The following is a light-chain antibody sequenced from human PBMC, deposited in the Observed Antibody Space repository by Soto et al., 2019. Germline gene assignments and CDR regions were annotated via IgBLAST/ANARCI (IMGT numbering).Light chain of an antibody. V-gene: IGKV3-15*01. Sequence: ELVLTQSPGTLSLSPGERATLSCRASQSVSSTYLAWYQQKPGQAPRLLIYGASTRTIAIPARFSGSGSGTDFTLTISSLQSEDFAVYYCQQYNNWTRTFGQGTKVDNK. CDR1: QSVSSTY. J-gene: IGKJ1*01. CDR3: QQYNNWTRT. CDR2: GAS.